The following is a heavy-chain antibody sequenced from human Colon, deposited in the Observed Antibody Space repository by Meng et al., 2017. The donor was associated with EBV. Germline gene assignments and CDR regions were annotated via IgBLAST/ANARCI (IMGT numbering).Heavy chain of an antibody. CDR1: GGSISSSGYY. D-gene: IGHD2-21*02. V-gene: IGHV4-4*02. CDR3: ARVGAYCGGDCYHPR. CDR2: IYHSGST. J-gene: IGHJ4*02. Sequence: QVQLQESGPGLVKPSGXLSLTCTVPGGSISSSGYYWSWIRQPPGKGLEWIGEIYHSGSTNYNPSLKSRVTISVDESKNQFSLRLSSVTAADTAVYYCARVGAYCGGDCYHPRWGQGTLVTVSS.